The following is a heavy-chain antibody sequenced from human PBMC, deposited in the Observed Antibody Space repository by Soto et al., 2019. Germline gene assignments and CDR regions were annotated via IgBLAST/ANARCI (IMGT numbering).Heavy chain of an antibody. CDR1: GYTFTSYD. CDR2: MNPNSGNT. V-gene: IGHV1-8*01. J-gene: IGHJ6*03. D-gene: IGHD2-2*01. CDR3: ARGLVVPAATTRYYYYMDV. Sequence: GASVKVSCKASGYTFTSYDINWVRQATGQGLEWMGWMNPNSGNTDYAQKFQGRVTITRDTSMSTAYMELSSLRSEDTAVYYCARGLVVPAATTRYYYYMDVWGKGTTVTVSS.